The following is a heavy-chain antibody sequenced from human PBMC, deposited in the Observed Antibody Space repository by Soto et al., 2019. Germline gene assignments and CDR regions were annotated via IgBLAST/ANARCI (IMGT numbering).Heavy chain of an antibody. D-gene: IGHD3-10*01. J-gene: IGHJ6*02. V-gene: IGHV3-23*01. Sequence: DVHLLESGGHLVQPGGSLRLSCAASGFTFSSYAMSWVRQAPGKGLEWVSSVSAGGDITYYSDSVKGRFTISRDNSNNALFLQMKSLRIEDTALYYCARGDRGGSGSPASYYYSGLDVWGQGTTVTVS. CDR3: ARGDRGGSGSPASYYYSGLDV. CDR2: VSAGGDIT. CDR1: GFTFSSYA.